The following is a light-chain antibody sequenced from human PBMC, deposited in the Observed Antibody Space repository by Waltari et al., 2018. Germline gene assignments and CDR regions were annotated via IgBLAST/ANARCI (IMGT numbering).Light chain of an antibody. CDR3: AAWDDSLSGRV. Sequence: GTPGQRVTISCSGSSSNIGSNYVYWYQQLPGTAPKLLIYTSDQRPSGVPDRFSGSKSGTSASLAISGLRSEDEADYYWAAWDDSLSGRVFGGGTKLTVL. V-gene: IGLV1-47*01. J-gene: IGLJ3*02. CDR1: SSNIGSNY. CDR2: TSD.